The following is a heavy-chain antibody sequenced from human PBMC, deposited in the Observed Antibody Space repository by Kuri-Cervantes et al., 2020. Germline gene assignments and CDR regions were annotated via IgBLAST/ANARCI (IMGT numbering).Heavy chain of an antibody. CDR3: ARHQSRHDYYIDV. Sequence: SQTLSLTCAVYGGSFSGYYWSWIRQPPGKGLEWIGSIYYTGSTYYNPSLKSRVTLFVDTSKNQFSLKVSSVTAADTAVYYCARHQSRHDYYIDVWGKGITVTVSS. CDR2: IYYTGST. J-gene: IGHJ6*03. CDR1: GGSFSGYY. V-gene: IGHV4-34*01.